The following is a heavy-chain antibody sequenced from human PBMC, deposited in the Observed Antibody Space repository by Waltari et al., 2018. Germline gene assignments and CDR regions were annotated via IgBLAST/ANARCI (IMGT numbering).Heavy chain of an antibody. CDR2: IYHSGST. Sequence: QLQLQESGSGLVKPSQTLSLTCAVSGGSISSGGYSWRWIRQPPGKGLEWIGYIYHSGSTYYNPSLKSRVTISVDRSKNQFSLKLSSVTAADTAVYYCATLTTVGKDYWGQGTLVTVSS. CDR3: ATLTTVGKDY. D-gene: IGHD4-17*01. J-gene: IGHJ4*02. V-gene: IGHV4-30-2*01. CDR1: GGSISSGGYS.